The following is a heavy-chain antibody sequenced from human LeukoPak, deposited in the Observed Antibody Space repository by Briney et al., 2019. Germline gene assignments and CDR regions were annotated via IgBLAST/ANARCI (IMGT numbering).Heavy chain of an antibody. CDR1: GFTFDDYG. Sequence: GGSLRLSCAASGFTFDDYGMSWVRQAPGKGLEWVSGINWNGGGTGYADSVKGRFTISRDNAKNSLYLQMNSLRAEDTALYYCARNEWELNYFDYWGQGTLVAVSS. D-gene: IGHD1-26*01. V-gene: IGHV3-20*04. J-gene: IGHJ4*02. CDR3: ARNEWELNYFDY. CDR2: INWNGGGT.